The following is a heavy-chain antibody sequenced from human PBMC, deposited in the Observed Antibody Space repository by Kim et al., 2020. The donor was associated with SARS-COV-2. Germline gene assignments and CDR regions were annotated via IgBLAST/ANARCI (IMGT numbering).Heavy chain of an antibody. V-gene: IGHV4-34*01. J-gene: IGHJ6*02. CDR2: INHSGST. D-gene: IGHD2-15*01. CDR3: ARYWLRAAAYYGMDV. Sequence: SETLSLTCAVYGGSFSGYYWSWIRQPPGKGLEWIGEINHSGSTNYNPSLKSRVTISVDTSKNQFSLKLSSVTAADTAVYYCARYWLRAAAYYGMDVWGQGTTVTVSS. CDR1: GGSFSGYY.